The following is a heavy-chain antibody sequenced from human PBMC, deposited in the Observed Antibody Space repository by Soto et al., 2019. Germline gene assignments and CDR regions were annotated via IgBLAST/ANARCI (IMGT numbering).Heavy chain of an antibody. CDR3: ARAPILRFLEWLSQPLLP. CDR2: INAGNGNT. V-gene: IGHV1-3*01. J-gene: IGHJ5*02. CDR1: GYTFTSYA. Sequence: ASVKVSCKASGYTFTSYAMHWVRQAPGQRLEWMGWINAGNGNTKYSQKFQGRVTITRDTSASTAYMELSSLRSEDTAVYYFARAPILRFLEWLSQPLLPWGQGTLVTVSS. D-gene: IGHD3-3*01.